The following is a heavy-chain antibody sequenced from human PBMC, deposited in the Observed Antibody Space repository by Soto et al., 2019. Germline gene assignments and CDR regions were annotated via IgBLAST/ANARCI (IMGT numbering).Heavy chain of an antibody. CDR3: ASSAGHPGDFFYYTGMDV. Sequence: PSETLSLTCSVSGASVRSYYWHWIRQPPGKGLEWIGYVYTSDYTRYSSSRKSRVTISVDTSKSQFYLRLNSGTAADTAVDYCASSAGHPGDFFYYTGMDVWGQGTTVTVSS. J-gene: IGHJ6*02. V-gene: IGHV4-59*02. CDR2: VYTSDYT. D-gene: IGHD3-10*01. CDR1: GASVRSYY.